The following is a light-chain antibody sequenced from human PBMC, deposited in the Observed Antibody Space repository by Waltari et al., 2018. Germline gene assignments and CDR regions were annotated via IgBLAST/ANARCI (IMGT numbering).Light chain of an antibody. Sequence: QSALTQPPSASGSPGQSVTISCTGTSSDVGGYNCVSWYQQHPGNAPKLMIYDVSKRPSGVPDRFAGSKSGNTAYLTVSGCHAADEADYYCSSYAGSNSVLFGAGTKLTVL. CDR1: SSDVGGYNC. CDR3: SSYAGSNSVL. J-gene: IGLJ2*01. V-gene: IGLV2-8*01. CDR2: DVS.